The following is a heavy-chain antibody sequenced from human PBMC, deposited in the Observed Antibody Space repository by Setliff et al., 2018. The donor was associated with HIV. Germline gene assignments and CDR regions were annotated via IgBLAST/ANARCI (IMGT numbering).Heavy chain of an antibody. D-gene: IGHD3-10*01. CDR1: GGSINTGSYY. Sequence: SETLSLTCTVSGGSINTGSYYWGWIRQPPGKGLESIGTIYYSGSTYYKSSLKSRLTISVDTSKNQFSLKMSSVTAADTAVYYCARARGPEGYFDSWGLGTLVTVSS. J-gene: IGHJ4*02. CDR3: ARARGPEGYFDS. V-gene: IGHV4-39*07. CDR2: IYYSGST.